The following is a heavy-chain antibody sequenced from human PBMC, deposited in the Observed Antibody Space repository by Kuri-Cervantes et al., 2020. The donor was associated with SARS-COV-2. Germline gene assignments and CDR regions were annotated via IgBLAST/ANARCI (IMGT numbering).Heavy chain of an antibody. CDR3: ARMSLLQNDAFDI. Sequence: SVKVSCKASGGTFSSYAISWVRQAPGQGLEWMGGIIPILGTANYAQKFQGRVTITTDESTSTAYMELSSLRSEDTAVYYCARMSLLQNDAFDIWGQGTMVTVSS. CDR2: IIPILGTA. D-gene: IGHD1-26*01. J-gene: IGHJ3*02. CDR1: GGTFSSYA. V-gene: IGHV1-69*05.